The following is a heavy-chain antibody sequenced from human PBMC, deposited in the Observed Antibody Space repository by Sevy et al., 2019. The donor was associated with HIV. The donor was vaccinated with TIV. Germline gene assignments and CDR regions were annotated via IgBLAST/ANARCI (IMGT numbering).Heavy chain of an antibody. D-gene: IGHD7-27*01. Sequence: GGSLRLSCAASGFTFSNSFMSWARRAPGRGLEWVGRTTRKIDGETTLYAAPVKGRFTISRDDSINTMYLQMDSLKIEDTAMYYCGTGDAYDVSGQGTTVTVSS. V-gene: IGHV3-15*06. CDR3: GTGDAYDV. CDR1: GFTFSNSF. J-gene: IGHJ3*01. CDR2: TTRKIDGETT.